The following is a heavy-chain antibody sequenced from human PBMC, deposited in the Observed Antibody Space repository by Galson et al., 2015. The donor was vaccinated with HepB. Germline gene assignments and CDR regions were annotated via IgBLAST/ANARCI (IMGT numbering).Heavy chain of an antibody. D-gene: IGHD1-26*01. CDR1: GGSVSGYY. J-gene: IGHJ4*02. V-gene: IGHV4-34*01. CDR3: ARGFYKRELRRPSRYYFDY. Sequence: ATLSPPCAVYGGSVSGYYWRWIRQPPGKGLEWIGEINHSGSTNYNPSLKSRVTISVDTSKNQFSLKLSSVTAADTAVYYCARGFYKRELRRPSRYYFDYWGQGTLVTVSS. CDR2: INHSGST.